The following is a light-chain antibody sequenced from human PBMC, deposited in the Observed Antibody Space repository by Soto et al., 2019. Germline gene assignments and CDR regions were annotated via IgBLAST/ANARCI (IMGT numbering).Light chain of an antibody. CDR3: SSYTTSSTVI. J-gene: IGLJ2*01. V-gene: IGLV2-14*03. CDR2: AVS. CDR1: SSDVGDHNY. Sequence: QSALTQPASVSGSPGQSITISCTGTSSDVGDHNYVSWYQQQPGKAPKLMIYAVSNRPSGVSNRFPGSKSGNTASLTISGLQAEDEADYYCSSYTTSSTVIFGGGTKVTVL.